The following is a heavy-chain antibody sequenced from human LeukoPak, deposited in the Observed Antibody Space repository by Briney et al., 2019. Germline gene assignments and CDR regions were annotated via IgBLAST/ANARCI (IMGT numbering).Heavy chain of an antibody. D-gene: IGHD4-17*01. Sequence: GGSLRLSCAASGFTFSDSYMSWIRQAPGKGLEWLSYISNTGSTIYYAGSVKGRFTISRDNAKNSLYLQMNSLRAEDTAVYYCARANDYGDDSYNWFDPWGQGTLVTVSS. J-gene: IGHJ5*02. V-gene: IGHV3-11*04. CDR1: GFTFSDSY. CDR3: ARANDYGDDSYNWFDP. CDR2: ISNTGSTI.